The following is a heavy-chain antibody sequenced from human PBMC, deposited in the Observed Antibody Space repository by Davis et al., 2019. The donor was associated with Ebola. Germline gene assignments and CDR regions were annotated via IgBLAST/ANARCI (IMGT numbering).Heavy chain of an antibody. CDR3: AKDPRRSSGWYSLDY. CDR1: GFTFSSYA. J-gene: IGHJ4*02. V-gene: IGHV3-23*01. Sequence: GESLKISCAASGFTFSSYAMSWVRQAPGKGLEWVSAISGSGGSTYYADSVKGRFTISRDNSKNTLYLQMNGLRAEDTAVYYCAKDPRRSSGWYSLDYWGQGTLVTVSS. CDR2: ISGSGGST. D-gene: IGHD6-19*01.